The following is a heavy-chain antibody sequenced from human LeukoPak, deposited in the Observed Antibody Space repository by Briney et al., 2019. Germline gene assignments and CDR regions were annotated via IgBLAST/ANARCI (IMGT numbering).Heavy chain of an antibody. Sequence: SKTLSLTCAVYGGSFSGYYWSWIRQPPGKGLEWIGEINHSGSTNYNPSLKSRVTISVDTSKNQFSLKLSSVTAADTAVYYCARAGVCSGGSCYDYWGQGTLVTVSS. CDR3: ARAGVCSGGSCYDY. CDR2: INHSGST. V-gene: IGHV4-34*01. D-gene: IGHD2-15*01. J-gene: IGHJ4*02. CDR1: GGSFSGYY.